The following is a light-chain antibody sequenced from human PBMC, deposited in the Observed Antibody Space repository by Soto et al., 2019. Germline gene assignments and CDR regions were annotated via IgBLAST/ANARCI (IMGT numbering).Light chain of an antibody. CDR3: QQRSNWPPTT. CDR2: DTF. CDR1: QSVDRF. J-gene: IGKJ5*01. Sequence: EIVLTQSPATLSLTPGERATLSCRASQSVDRFLAWYQQKPGQAPRLLIYDTFNRATGIPARFSGSGSGTDFTLTISSLEPEDFAVYYCQQRSNWPPTTFGQGTRLEIK. V-gene: IGKV3-11*01.